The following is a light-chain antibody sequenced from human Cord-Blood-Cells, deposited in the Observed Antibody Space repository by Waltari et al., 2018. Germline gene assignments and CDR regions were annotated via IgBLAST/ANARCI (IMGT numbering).Light chain of an antibody. J-gene: IGLJ3*02. Sequence: QSVLTQPPSVSAAPGQKVTISCSGSSSNIGNNYVSWYQQLPGTAPKLLIYDNKKRPSGMPDRCSGSKSGTSATLGITGLQTGDEADYYCGTWDSSLSAGVFGGGTKLTVL. CDR2: DNK. V-gene: IGLV1-51*01. CDR1: SSNIGNNY. CDR3: GTWDSSLSAGV.